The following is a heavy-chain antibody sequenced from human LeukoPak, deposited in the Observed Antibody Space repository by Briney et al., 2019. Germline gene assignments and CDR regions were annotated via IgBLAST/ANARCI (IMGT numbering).Heavy chain of an antibody. D-gene: IGHD3-22*01. CDR1: GFTFSSYA. J-gene: IGHJ5*02. V-gene: IGHV3-23*01. Sequence: GGSLRLSCVVSGFTFSSYAMSWVRQAPGKGLEWVSAISGSGDSTYYADSVKGRFTISRDNSKNTLYLQMNSLRAEDTAVYYCAKGGNYYDTRFDPWGQGTLVTVSS. CDR3: AKGGNYYDTRFDP. CDR2: ISGSGDST.